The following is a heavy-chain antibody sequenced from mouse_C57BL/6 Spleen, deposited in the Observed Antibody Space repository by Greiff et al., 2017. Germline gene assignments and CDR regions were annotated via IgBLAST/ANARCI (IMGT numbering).Heavy chain of an antibody. CDR2: IDPEDGET. D-gene: IGHD2-1*01. J-gene: IGHJ3*01. V-gene: IGHV14-2*01. CDR1: GFNIKDYY. Sequence: EVMLVESGAELVKPGASVKLSCTASGFNIKDYYMHWVKQWTEQGLEWIGRIDPEDGETKYAPKFQGKATITADTSSNTAYLQISSLTSEDTAVYYCASDYGNYPWFAYWGQGTLVTVSA. CDR3: ASDYGNYPWFAY.